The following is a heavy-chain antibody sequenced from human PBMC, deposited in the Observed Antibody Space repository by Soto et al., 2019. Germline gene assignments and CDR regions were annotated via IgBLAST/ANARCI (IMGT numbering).Heavy chain of an antibody. CDR1: GFTFSSYA. Sequence: PGGSLRLSCAASGFTFSSYAMHWVRQAPGKGLEWVAVISYDGSNKYYADSVKGRFTISRDNSKNTLYLQMNSLRAEDTAVYYCARVVWNWGDRRPNYYYGMDVWGQGTTVTVSS. D-gene: IGHD1-1*01. V-gene: IGHV3-30-3*01. J-gene: IGHJ6*02. CDR3: ARVVWNWGDRRPNYYYGMDV. CDR2: ISYDGSNK.